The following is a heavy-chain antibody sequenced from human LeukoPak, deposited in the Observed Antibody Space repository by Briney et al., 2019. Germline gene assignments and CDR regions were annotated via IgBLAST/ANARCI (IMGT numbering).Heavy chain of an antibody. Sequence: GGSLRLSCAVSGFTFSSYGMTWVRQAPGKGLEWVSAISGSGGTTHYADSVKGRFTISRDNSKNTLYLQMRSLRAEDTAVYFCAKARQGYDFDIWGQGTMVTVSS. D-gene: IGHD5-12*01. J-gene: IGHJ3*02. CDR3: AKARQGYDFDI. CDR2: ISGSGGTT. CDR1: GFTFSSYG. V-gene: IGHV3-23*01.